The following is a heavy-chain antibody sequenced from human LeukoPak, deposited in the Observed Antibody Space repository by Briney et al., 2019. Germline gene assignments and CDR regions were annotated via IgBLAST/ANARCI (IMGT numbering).Heavy chain of an antibody. V-gene: IGHV1-69*06. CDR1: GGTFSSYA. CDR2: IIPIFGTA. Sequence: SVKVSCKASGGTFSSYAISWVRQAPGQGLEWMGGIIPIFGTANYAQKFQGRVTITADKSTSTAYMELSSLRSEDTAVYYCARGNTKYYYDSSGYIEYFQHWGQGTLVTVSS. CDR3: ARGNTKYYYDSSGYIEYFQH. J-gene: IGHJ1*01. D-gene: IGHD3-22*01.